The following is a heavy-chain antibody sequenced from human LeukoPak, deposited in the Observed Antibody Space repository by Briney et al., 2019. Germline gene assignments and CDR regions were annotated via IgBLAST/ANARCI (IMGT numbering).Heavy chain of an antibody. Sequence: SQPLSLTCTVCGVPFNTGGYLWPSVRQHPAGGLEWIGYIYHSVSTYYNPSLKSRVSMSVDTSKSQSSLRMSTVTAADTAVYYCARERASGDIALDYWGQGILVSVSS. V-gene: IGHV4-31*03. CDR2: IYHSVST. CDR1: GVPFNTGGYL. CDR3: ARERASGDIALDY. J-gene: IGHJ4*02. D-gene: IGHD5-12*01.